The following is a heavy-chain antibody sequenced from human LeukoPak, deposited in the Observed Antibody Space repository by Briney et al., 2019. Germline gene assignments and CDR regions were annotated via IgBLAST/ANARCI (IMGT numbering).Heavy chain of an antibody. CDR2: IRYDGSNK. CDR1: GFTFSSYG. J-gene: IGHJ4*02. CDR3: AKETPLAAGQYYFDY. Sequence: PGGSLRLSCAASGFTFSSYGMHWVRQAPGKGLEWVAFIRYDGSNKYYADSVKGRFTISRDNSKNTLYLQMNSLRAEDTAVYYCAKETPLAAGQYYFDYWGQGTLVTVSS. D-gene: IGHD6-13*01. V-gene: IGHV3-30*02.